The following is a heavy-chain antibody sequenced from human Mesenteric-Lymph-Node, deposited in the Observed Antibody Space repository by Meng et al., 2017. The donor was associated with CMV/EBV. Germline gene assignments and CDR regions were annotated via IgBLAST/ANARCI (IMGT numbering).Heavy chain of an antibody. J-gene: IGHJ4*02. CDR3: ATLRDGYTYD. V-gene: IGHV3-21*01. CDR2: ISDSSGYI. D-gene: IGHD5-18*01. CDR1: GFTFSNYA. Sequence: GGSLRLSCAASGFTFSNYAMNWVRQAPGKGLEWVSSISDSSGYISYADSVKGRFTISRDNAKNLLYLQMNSLRAEDTAVYYCATLRDGYTYDWGQGTLVTVSS.